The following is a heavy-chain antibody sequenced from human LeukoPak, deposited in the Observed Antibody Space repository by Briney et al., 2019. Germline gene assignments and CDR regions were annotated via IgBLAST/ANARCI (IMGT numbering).Heavy chain of an antibody. V-gene: IGHV3-30*03. CDR3: ARVKVEMATIGWLDP. CDR1: GFTFTAYG. J-gene: IGHJ5*02. CDR2: IASSGGSE. D-gene: IGHD5-24*01. Sequence: GGSLRLSCAASGFTFTAYGLHWVRQAPGKGLEWVAAIASSGGSEYYADSVKGRFTISRDNSKNTLFLQMNSLRPDDTAVYYCARVKVEMATIGWLDPWGQGTLVTVSS.